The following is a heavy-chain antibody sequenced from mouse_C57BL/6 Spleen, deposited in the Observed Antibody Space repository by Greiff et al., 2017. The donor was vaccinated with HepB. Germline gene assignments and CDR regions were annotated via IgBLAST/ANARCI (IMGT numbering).Heavy chain of an antibody. Sequence: QVQLQQSGAELVMPGASVKLSCKASGYTFTSYWMHWVKQRPGQGLEWIGEIDPSDSYTNYNQKFKGKSTLTVDKSSSTAYMQLSSLTSEDSAVYYCARGGKYDYDDFYYAMDYWGQGTSVTVSS. CDR1: GYTFTSYW. CDR2: IDPSDSYT. V-gene: IGHV1-69*01. D-gene: IGHD2-4*01. J-gene: IGHJ4*01. CDR3: ARGGKYDYDDFYYAMDY.